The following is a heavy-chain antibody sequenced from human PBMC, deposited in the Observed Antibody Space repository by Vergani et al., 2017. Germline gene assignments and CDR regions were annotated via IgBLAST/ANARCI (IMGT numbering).Heavy chain of an antibody. J-gene: IGHJ4*02. D-gene: IGHD2-8*01. V-gene: IGHV4-34*01. Sequence: QAQLQQWGAGLLKPSETLSLTCAIYGGSFNDYWWTWIRQPPGKWLEWIGEIRHDGITHYSPSLKSRVTISIDTSTHQFSLNLRSVTAADTAVYYCAREGYCTNGVCFTLFDVWGQGALVTVSS. CDR1: GGSFNDYW. CDR3: AREGYCTNGVCFTLFDV. CDR2: IRHDGIT.